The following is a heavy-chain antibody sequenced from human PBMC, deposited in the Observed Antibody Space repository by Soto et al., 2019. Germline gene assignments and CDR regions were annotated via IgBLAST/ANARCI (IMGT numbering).Heavy chain of an antibody. Sequence: ASVKVSCKASGYTFTSYGISWVRQAPGQGLEWMGWISAYNGNTNYAQKLQGRVTMTTDTSTSTAYMELRSPRSDDTAVYYCARAGYCSCGSCYSGLEDFDIWGQGTMVTVSS. V-gene: IGHV1-18*01. CDR2: ISAYNGNT. J-gene: IGHJ3*02. D-gene: IGHD2-15*01. CDR1: GYTFTSYG. CDR3: ARAGYCSCGSCYSGLEDFDI.